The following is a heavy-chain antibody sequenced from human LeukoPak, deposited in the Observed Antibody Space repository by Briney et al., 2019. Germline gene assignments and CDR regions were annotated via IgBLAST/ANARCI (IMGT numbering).Heavy chain of an antibody. CDR3: ARHMGGGLDY. CDR1: NGSISSSIYY. CDR2: IYYSGTT. J-gene: IGHJ4*02. D-gene: IGHD3-10*01. Sequence: SETLSLTCTVSNGSISSSIYYWGWIHQPPEKGLEWIGTIYYSGTTYYNSSLKSRVTLSVDTSKNQFSLKLSSVTVADTAVYYCARHMGGGLDYWGQGTLVTVSS. V-gene: IGHV4-39*01.